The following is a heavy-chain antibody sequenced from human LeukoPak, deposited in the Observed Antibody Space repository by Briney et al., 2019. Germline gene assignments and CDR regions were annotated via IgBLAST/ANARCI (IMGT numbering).Heavy chain of an antibody. CDR2: IYHSGST. CDR3: ARGLGGAFSVLNYFDY. Sequence: SQTLSLTCTVSGGSISSGGYYWSWIRQPPAKGLEWIGYIYHSGSTYYNPSLKSRVTISVDRSKNQFSLKLSSVTAADTAVYYCARGLGGAFSVLNYFDYWGQGTLVTVSS. V-gene: IGHV4-30-2*01. J-gene: IGHJ4*02. D-gene: IGHD5/OR15-5a*01. CDR1: GGSISSGGYY.